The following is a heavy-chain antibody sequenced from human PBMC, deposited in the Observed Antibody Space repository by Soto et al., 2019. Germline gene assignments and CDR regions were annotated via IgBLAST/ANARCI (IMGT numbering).Heavy chain of an antibody. CDR2: IIPFFGTA. V-gene: IGHV1-69*01. CDR3: AGTHFDTSGYYPSALEY. Sequence: QVQLVQSGAAVKKPGSSVKVSCKAYGGTFNSYVINWVRQAPGQGLEWMGGIIPFFGTAEYAQKFQGRVTITADEAASTAYMELSSLKPGDTAVYYCAGTHFDTSGYYPSALEYWGQGTQVSVSS. D-gene: IGHD3-22*01. CDR1: GGTFNSYV. J-gene: IGHJ4*02.